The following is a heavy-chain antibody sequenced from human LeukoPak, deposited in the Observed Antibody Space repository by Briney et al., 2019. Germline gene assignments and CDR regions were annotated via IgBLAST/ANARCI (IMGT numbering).Heavy chain of an antibody. V-gene: IGHV3-64*01. Sequence: GGSLRLSCAASGFTFSRYTMHWARQAPGKGLEYVSAISSNGGSTYYANSVKGRFTISRDNSKNTLYLQMGSLRAEDLAVYYCARDQSETNYYYGMDVWGQGTTVTVFS. CDR3: ARDQSETNYYYGMDV. J-gene: IGHJ6*02. CDR1: GFTFSRYT. CDR2: ISSNGGST.